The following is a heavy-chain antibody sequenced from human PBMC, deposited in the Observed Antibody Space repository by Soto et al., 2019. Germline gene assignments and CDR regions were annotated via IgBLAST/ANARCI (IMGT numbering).Heavy chain of an antibody. V-gene: IGHV1-69*06. CDR1: GGTFSSYA. CDR3: GGAVAGEYYFDY. D-gene: IGHD6-19*01. J-gene: IGHJ4*02. Sequence: QVQLVQSGAEVKKPGSSVKVSCKASGGTFSSYAISWVRQAPGQGLEWMGGIIPIFGTANYARKFQGRVTITADKSTSTAYMELSSLRSEDTAVYYCGGAVAGEYYFDYWGQGTLVTVSS. CDR2: IIPIFGTA.